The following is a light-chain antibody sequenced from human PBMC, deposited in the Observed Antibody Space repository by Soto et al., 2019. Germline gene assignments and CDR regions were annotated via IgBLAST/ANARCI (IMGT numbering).Light chain of an antibody. J-gene: IGLJ1*01. Sequence: QSVLTQPPSVSGAPGQRVTISCTGSSSNIGAGYDVHWYQQLPGTAPKLLIYGNSNRPSGVPDRFSGSKSGTSASLAITGLHAEDEADYYCQSYGSSLSGSYVFGTGTKLTVL. CDR2: GNS. V-gene: IGLV1-40*01. CDR1: SSNIGAGYD. CDR3: QSYGSSLSGSYV.